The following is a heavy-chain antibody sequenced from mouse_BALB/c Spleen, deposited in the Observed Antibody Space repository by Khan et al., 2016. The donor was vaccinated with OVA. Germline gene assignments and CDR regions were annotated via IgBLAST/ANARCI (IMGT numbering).Heavy chain of an antibody. J-gene: IGHJ2*01. D-gene: IGHD1-1*01. CDR2: INPSIAYT. Sequence: QVQLQQSGAELAKPGASVKMSYKASGYTFVNYWILWVRQRPGQGLEWIGYINPSIAYTENNQNFKDKATLTADKSSSTAYMQLNSLTSEYSSVDYCSRRGLRWDFDYWGQGTTLTVSS. V-gene: IGHV1-7*01. CDR3: SRRGLRWDFDY. CDR1: GYTFVNYW.